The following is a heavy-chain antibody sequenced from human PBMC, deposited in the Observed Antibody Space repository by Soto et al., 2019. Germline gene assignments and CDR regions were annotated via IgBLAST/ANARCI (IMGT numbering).Heavy chain of an antibody. CDR3: ARGEYYDFWSGYYMNYYYYYGMDV. V-gene: IGHV1-69*13. CDR2: IIPIFGTA. CDR1: GGTFSSYA. J-gene: IGHJ6*02. Sequence: SVKVSCKASGGTFSSYAISWVRQAPGQGLEWMGGIIPIFGTANYAQKFQGRVTITADESTSTAYMELSSLRSEDTAVYYCARGEYYDFWSGYYMNYYYYYGMDVWGQGTTVTVSS. D-gene: IGHD3-3*01.